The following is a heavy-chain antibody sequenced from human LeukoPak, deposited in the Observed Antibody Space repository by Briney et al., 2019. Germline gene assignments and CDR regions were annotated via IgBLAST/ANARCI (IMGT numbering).Heavy chain of an antibody. D-gene: IGHD5-12*01. Sequence: SETLSLTCTVSGGSISSYYWSWIRQPPGKGLEWIGYIYYSGSTYYNPSLKSRVTISVDTSKNQFSLQLNSVTPEDTAVYYCARDPGTYSGYDPYYYGMDVWGQGTTVTVSS. V-gene: IGHV4-59*12. CDR3: ARDPGTYSGYDPYYYGMDV. CDR2: IYYSGST. J-gene: IGHJ6*02. CDR1: GGSISSYY.